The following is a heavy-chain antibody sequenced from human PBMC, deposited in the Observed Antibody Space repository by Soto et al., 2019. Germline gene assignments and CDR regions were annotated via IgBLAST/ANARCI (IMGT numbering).Heavy chain of an antibody. CDR1: GFTFSVYK. Sequence: PGGSLRLSCSTSGFTFSVYKMHWVRQAPGKGLEYVSGISNQGDTTYYADSVKGRFTISRDNSKNTLYFQMSSLRPEDTAVYYRAAAKLLTFEYWGQGTQVTVSS. D-gene: IGHD3-10*01. V-gene: IGHV3-64D*06. CDR2: ISNQGDTT. J-gene: IGHJ4*02. CDR3: AAAKLLTFEY.